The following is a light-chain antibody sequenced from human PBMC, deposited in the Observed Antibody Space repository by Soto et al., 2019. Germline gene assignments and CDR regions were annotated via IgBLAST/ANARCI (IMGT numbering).Light chain of an antibody. Sequence: EIVLTQSPGTLSLSPGERATLSCRASQRVSSSYLAWYQQKPGQAPRLLIYDTSSRATGIPDRFSGSGSGTDFTLALSRLEPEDFAVYYCQQCGSSPSFGQGTKVELK. CDR3: QQCGSSPS. CDR2: DTS. CDR1: QRVSSSY. V-gene: IGKV3-20*01. J-gene: IGKJ1*01.